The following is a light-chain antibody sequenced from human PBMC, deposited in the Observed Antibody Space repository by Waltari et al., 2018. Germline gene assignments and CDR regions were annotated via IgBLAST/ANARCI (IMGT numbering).Light chain of an antibody. J-gene: IGKJ1*01. Sequence: EIVLTQSPGTLSLSPGERATLSCRASQSVSSSYLAWYQQKPGQAPRLLIYGASSRATGIPARFSGSGSGTDFTLTSSRLEPEDFAVYYCQQYGSSPRTFGQGTKVEIK. CDR1: QSVSSSY. V-gene: IGKV3-20*01. CDR2: GAS. CDR3: QQYGSSPRT.